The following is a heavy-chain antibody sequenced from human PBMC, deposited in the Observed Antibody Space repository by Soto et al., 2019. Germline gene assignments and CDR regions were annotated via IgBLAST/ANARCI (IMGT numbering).Heavy chain of an antibody. J-gene: IGHJ4*02. CDR2: ISGSGGST. CDR3: AKDGGTYYYDSSGSPIGY. V-gene: IGHV3-23*01. D-gene: IGHD3-22*01. Sequence: GGSLRLSCAASGFTFSSYAMSWVRQAPGKGLEWVSAISGSGGSTYYADSVKGRFTISRDNSKNTLYLQMNSLRAEDTAVYYCAKDGGTYYYDSSGSPIGYWGQGTLVTVSS. CDR1: GFTFSSYA.